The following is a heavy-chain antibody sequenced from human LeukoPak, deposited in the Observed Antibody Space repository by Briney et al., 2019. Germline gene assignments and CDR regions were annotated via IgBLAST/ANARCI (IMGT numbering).Heavy chain of an antibody. J-gene: IGHJ4*02. CDR2: INPSGGST. CDR3: ARGGSQWLVRRYYFDY. Sequence: ASVKVSCKASGYTFTSYYMHWVRQAPGQGLEWMGIINPSGGSTSYAQKFQGRVTMTRDTSTSTVDMELSSLRSEDTAVYYCARGGSQWLVRRYYFDYWGQGTLVTVSS. D-gene: IGHD6-19*01. CDR1: GYTFTSYY. V-gene: IGHV1-46*01.